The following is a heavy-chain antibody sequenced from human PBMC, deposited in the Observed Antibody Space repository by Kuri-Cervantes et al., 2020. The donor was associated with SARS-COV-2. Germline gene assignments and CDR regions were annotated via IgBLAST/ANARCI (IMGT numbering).Heavy chain of an antibody. D-gene: IGHD7-27*01. V-gene: IGHV4-59*08. CDR3: ASYPTRNWGLDY. CDR1: GGSISSYY. CDR2: IYHSGST. Sequence: SETLSLTCTVSGGSISSYYWSWIRQPPGKGLEWIGSIYHSGSTYYNPSLKSRVTISVDTSKNQFSLKLSSVTAADTAVYYCASYPTRNWGLDYWGQGTLVTVSS. J-gene: IGHJ4*02.